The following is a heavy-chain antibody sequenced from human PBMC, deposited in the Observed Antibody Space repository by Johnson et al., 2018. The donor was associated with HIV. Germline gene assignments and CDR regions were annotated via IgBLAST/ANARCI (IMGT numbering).Heavy chain of an antibody. V-gene: IGHV3-30-3*01. J-gene: IGHJ3*02. D-gene: IGHD3-9*01. Sequence: QVQLVESGGGVVQPGRSLRLSCAASGFTFSSYAMHWVRQAPGKGLEWVAVISYDGSNKYYADSVKGRFTISRDNSKNTLYLQMNSLRAEDTAVYYCARVLTTRGAVDIWGQGTMVTVSS. CDR3: ARVLTTRGAVDI. CDR1: GFTFSSYA. CDR2: ISYDGSNK.